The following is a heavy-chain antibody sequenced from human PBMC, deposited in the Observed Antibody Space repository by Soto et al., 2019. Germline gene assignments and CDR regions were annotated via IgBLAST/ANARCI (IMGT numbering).Heavy chain of an antibody. CDR3: ARGRIAAVRMDV. Sequence: GASVKVSCKASGGTFSSYAISWVRQAPGQGLEWMGGIIPIFGTANYAQKFQGRVTITADESTSTAYMELSSLRSEDTAVYYCARGRIAAVRMDVWGQGTTVTVS. V-gene: IGHV1-69*13. CDR2: IIPIFGTA. D-gene: IGHD6-13*01. J-gene: IGHJ6*02. CDR1: GGTFSSYA.